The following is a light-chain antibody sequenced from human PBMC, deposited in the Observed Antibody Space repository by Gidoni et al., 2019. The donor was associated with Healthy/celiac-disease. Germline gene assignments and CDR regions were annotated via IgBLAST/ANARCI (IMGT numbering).Light chain of an antibody. J-gene: IGLJ3*02. CDR3: QSYDSSLSAWV. CDR2: GNS. Sequence: QSVLTQPPSVSGATGQRVTNSCTGSSSNIGAGYDVHWYQQLPGTAPKLLIYGNSNRPSGVPDRFSGSKSGTSASLAITGLQAEDEADYYCQSYDSSLSAWVFGGGTKLTVL. V-gene: IGLV1-40*01. CDR1: SSNIGAGYD.